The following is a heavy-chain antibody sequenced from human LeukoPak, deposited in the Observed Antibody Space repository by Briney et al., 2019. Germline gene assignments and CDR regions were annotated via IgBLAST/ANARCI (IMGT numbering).Heavy chain of an antibody. CDR3: ARDGRGGYGAPSYYFDY. CDR1: GVTLSSYG. D-gene: IGHD3-16*01. J-gene: IGHJ4*02. Sequence: GGSLRLSCAASGVTLSSYGMHWVRHAPHKGLEWVAVIWYDGSNKYYAGFVKGRFTISRDNSKKTLYLQMNSLRAEDTAVYYCARDGRGGYGAPSYYFDYWGQGTLVTVSS. CDR2: IWYDGSNK. V-gene: IGHV3-33*01.